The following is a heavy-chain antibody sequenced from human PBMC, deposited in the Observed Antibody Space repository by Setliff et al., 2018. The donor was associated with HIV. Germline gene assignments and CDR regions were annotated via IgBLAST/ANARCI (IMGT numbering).Heavy chain of an antibody. J-gene: IGHJ4*02. Sequence: PSETLSLTCAVYGGSFSGYYWSWIRQPPGKGLEWIGEINHSGSTNYNPSLKSRVTISVDTSKNHFSLKLRSVTAADTAVYYCAQLGMVDDFDYWGQGTLVTVS. CDR3: AQLGMVDDFDY. CDR2: INHSGST. CDR1: GGSFSGYY. D-gene: IGHD1-1*01. V-gene: IGHV4-34*01.